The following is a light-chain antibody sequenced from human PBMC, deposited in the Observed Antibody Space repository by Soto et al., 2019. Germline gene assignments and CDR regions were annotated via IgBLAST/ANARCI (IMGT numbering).Light chain of an antibody. CDR3: CSYTTSNTRQIV. CDR1: SSDVGGYNY. V-gene: IGLV2-14*03. J-gene: IGLJ1*01. CDR2: DVS. Sequence: QSVLAQPASVSGSPGQSITISCTGTSSDVGGYNYVSWYQQHPGKAPKFMIYDVSSRPSGVSNRFSGSKSGNTASLTISVLQAEDEADYYCCSYTTSNTRQIVFGTGTKVTVL.